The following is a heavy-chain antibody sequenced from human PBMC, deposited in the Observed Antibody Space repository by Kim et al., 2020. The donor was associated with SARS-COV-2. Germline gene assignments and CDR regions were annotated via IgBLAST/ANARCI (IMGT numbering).Heavy chain of an antibody. D-gene: IGHD1-26*01. V-gene: IGHV4-34*01. Sequence: NCSPTLKSRVTITADTSKNQFSLKLSSVNAADTAVYYCAREYSGSFASYWGQGTLVTVSS. CDR3: AREYSGSFASY. J-gene: IGHJ4*02.